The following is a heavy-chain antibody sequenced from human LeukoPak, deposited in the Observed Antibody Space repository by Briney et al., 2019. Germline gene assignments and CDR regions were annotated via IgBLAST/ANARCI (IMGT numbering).Heavy chain of an antibody. CDR2: IYYSGST. CDR1: GGSISSSSYY. V-gene: IGHV4-39*07. CDR3: ARTTEGGYTYGYFYYYYMDV. J-gene: IGHJ6*03. Sequence: SETLSLTCTVSGGSISSSSYYWGWIRQPPGKGLEWIGSIYYSGSTNYNPSLKSRVTISVDTSKNQFSLKLSSVTAADTAVYYCARTTEGGYTYGYFYYYYMDVWGKGTTVTISS. D-gene: IGHD5-18*01.